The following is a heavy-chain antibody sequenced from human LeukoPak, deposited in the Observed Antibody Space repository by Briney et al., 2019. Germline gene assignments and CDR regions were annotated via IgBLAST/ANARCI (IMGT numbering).Heavy chain of an antibody. J-gene: IGHJ4*02. CDR1: GYTFTSYD. D-gene: IGHD6-13*01. CDR2: MNPNSGNT. V-gene: IGHV1-8*01. CDR3: ARAASYSSSGKTRKDYHFDY. Sequence: ASVKVSCKASGYTFTSYDINWVRQATGQGLEWMGWMNPNSGNTGYAQKFQGRVTMTRNTSISTAYMELSSLRSEDTAVYYCARAASYSSSGKTRKDYHFDYWGQGTLVTVSS.